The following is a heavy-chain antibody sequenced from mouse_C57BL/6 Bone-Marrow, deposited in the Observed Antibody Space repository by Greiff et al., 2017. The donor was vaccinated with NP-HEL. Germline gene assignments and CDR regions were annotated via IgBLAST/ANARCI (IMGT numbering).Heavy chain of an antibody. Sequence: QVQLQQPGAELVRPGSSVKLSCKASGYTFTSYWLDWVKQRPGQGLEWIGNIYPSDSETHYNQKFKDKATLTVDKSSSTAYMQLSSLTSEDSAVYYCARRRAEITTVVECYAIDYWGQGTSVTVSS. CDR1: GYTFTSYW. CDR3: ARRRAEITTVVECYAIDY. CDR2: IYPSDSET. D-gene: IGHD1-1*01. J-gene: IGHJ4*01. V-gene: IGHV1-61*01.